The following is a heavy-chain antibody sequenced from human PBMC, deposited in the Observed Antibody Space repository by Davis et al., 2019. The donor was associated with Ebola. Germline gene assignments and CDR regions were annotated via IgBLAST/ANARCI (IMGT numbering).Heavy chain of an antibody. J-gene: IGHJ6*04. D-gene: IGHD2-15*01. CDR2: ISNDGGNK. Sequence: PGGSLRLSCAASGFTFSNYGMHWVRQPPGKGLEWVALISNDGGNKYYADSVKGRFTISRDNSKNTLYLQMDTLRAEDTAIYYCAKEAIEVVVGDIRYYYYGIDVWGNGTTATVSS. CDR3: AKEAIEVVVGDIRYYYYGIDV. V-gene: IGHV3-30*18. CDR1: GFTFSNYG.